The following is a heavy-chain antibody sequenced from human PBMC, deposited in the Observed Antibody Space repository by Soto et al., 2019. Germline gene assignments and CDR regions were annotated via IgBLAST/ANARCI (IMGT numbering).Heavy chain of an antibody. D-gene: IGHD3-10*01. Sequence: QVQLQESGPGLVKPSETLSLTCTVSGGSISSYYWSWIRQPPGKGLEWIGYIYYSGSTNYNPSLKSRVTISVDTSKNQFSLKLSSVTAADTAVYYCARESRSRRTYMVRGGLLDAFDIWGQGTMVTVSS. J-gene: IGHJ3*02. CDR2: IYYSGST. CDR1: GGSISSYY. CDR3: ARESRSRRTYMVRGGLLDAFDI. V-gene: IGHV4-59*01.